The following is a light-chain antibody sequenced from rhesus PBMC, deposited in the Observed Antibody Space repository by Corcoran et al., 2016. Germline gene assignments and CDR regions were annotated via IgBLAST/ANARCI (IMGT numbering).Light chain of an antibody. V-gene: IGKV1-22*01. CDR2: KAS. Sequence: DIQMTQSPSSLSASVGDTVTITCRASQSISSWLDWYQQKPGKAPKLLIYKASTLQSGVPSRFSGSGSGTDCTLTISSLQSEDFATYYCQQYSSSPYSFGQGTKVEIK. CDR3: QQYSSSPYS. CDR1: QSISSW. J-gene: IGKJ2*01.